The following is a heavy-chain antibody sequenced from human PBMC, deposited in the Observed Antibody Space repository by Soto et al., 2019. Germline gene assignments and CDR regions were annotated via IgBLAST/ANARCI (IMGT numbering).Heavy chain of an antibody. CDR2: IHRTGST. CDR1: RGSISSYY. V-gene: IGHV4-59*01. J-gene: IGHJ5*02. Sequence: SETLSLTCSVSRGSISSYYWSWVRQPPGKGLEWIGFIHRTGSTKYNPSLESRVAISVDTSQNQLSLRLSSVTAADTAVYYCARESAGSGKNNWFDPWGQGILVTVSS. D-gene: IGHD3-10*01. CDR3: ARESAGSGKNNWFDP.